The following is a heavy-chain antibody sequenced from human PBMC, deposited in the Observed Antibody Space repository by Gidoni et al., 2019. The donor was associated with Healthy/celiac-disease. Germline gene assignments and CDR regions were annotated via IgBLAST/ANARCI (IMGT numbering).Heavy chain of an antibody. CDR1: GFTFSSYG. V-gene: IGHV3-30*18. Sequence: QVQLVESGGGVVQPGRSLRLSCAASGFTFSSYGMHWVRQAPGKGLEWVAVISYDGSNKYYADSVKGRFTISRDNSKNTLYLQMNSLRAEDTAVDYCAKAMVRGVHYFDYWGQGTLVTVSS. CDR2: ISYDGSNK. D-gene: IGHD3-10*01. CDR3: AKAMVRGVHYFDY. J-gene: IGHJ4*02.